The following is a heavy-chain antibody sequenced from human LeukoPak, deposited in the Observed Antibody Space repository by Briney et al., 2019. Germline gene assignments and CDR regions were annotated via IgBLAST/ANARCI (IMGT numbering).Heavy chain of an antibody. D-gene: IGHD3-22*01. CDR2: INWNGGST. V-gene: IGHV3-20*04. CDR1: GLTFDDYG. CDR3: ARVDYYDSSGYPHGGFFDY. Sequence: GGSLRLSCAASGLTFDDYGMSWVRQAPGKGLEWVSGINWNGGSTGYADSVKGRFTISRDNAKNSLYLQMNSLRAEDTALYYCARVDYYDSSGYPHGGFFDYWGQGTLVTVSS. J-gene: IGHJ4*02.